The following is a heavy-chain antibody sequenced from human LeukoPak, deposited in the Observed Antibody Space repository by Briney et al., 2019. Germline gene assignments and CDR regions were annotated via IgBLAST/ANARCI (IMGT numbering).Heavy chain of an antibody. V-gene: IGHV5-51*01. CDR2: IYPDDSDS. D-gene: IGHD6-19*01. CDR1: GYSFTSYW. J-gene: IGHJ4*02. Sequence: GESLKISCKGTGYSFTSYWIAWVRQMPGKGLEWMGIIYPDDSDSRYSPSFQGQVTITADKSISTAYLQWSSLKASDNAMYYCARQRRSSGWPNDYWGQGTLVTVSS. CDR3: ARQRRSSGWPNDY.